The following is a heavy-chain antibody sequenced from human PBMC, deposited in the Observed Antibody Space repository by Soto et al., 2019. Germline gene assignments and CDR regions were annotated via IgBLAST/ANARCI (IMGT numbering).Heavy chain of an antibody. Sequence: PGGSLRLSCAASGFTFSSYGMHWVRQAPGKGLEWVAVISYDGSNKYYADSVKGRFTISRDNSKNTLYLQMNSLRAEDTAVYYCAKDLNGGASELDYWGQGTLVTVSS. CDR2: ISYDGSNK. J-gene: IGHJ4*02. V-gene: IGHV3-30*18. CDR3: AKDLNGGASELDY. D-gene: IGHD4-17*01. CDR1: GFTFSSYG.